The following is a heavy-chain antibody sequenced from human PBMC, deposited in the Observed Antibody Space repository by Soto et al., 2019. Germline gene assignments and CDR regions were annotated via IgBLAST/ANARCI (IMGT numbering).Heavy chain of an antibody. Sequence: ASVKVSCTASGGTFSRYAISWVRQAPGQGLEWMGGIIPIFGTADYAQKFQGRVTITADESTSPAYMELSSLRSEDTAVYYCACTVRNYGYHGMDVSGQRSRFTHSS. CDR2: IIPIFGTA. D-gene: IGHD2-8*01. J-gene: IGHJ6*02. CDR1: GGTFSRYA. CDR3: ACTVRNYGYHGMDV. V-gene: IGHV1-69*01.